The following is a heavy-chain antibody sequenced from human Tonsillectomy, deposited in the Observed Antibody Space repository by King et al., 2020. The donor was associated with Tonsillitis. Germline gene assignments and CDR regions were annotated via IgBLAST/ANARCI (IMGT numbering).Heavy chain of an antibody. J-gene: IGHJ6*02. Sequence: QLVQSGGGVVQPGRSLRLSCAASGFTFSSYGMHWVRQAPGKGLEWVAVISYDGSNKYYADSVKGRLTISRDNSKNTLYLQMNSLRAEDTAVYYCAKDQREVLLWFGERYYYYGMDVWGQGTTVTVSS. CDR3: AKDQREVLLWFGERYYYYGMDV. CDR2: ISYDGSNK. CDR1: GFTFSSYG. D-gene: IGHD3-10*01. V-gene: IGHV3-30*18.